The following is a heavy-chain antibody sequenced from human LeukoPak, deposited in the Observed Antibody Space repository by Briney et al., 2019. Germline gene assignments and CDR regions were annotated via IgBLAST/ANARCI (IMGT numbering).Heavy chain of an antibody. J-gene: IGHJ4*02. V-gene: IGHV3-23*01. D-gene: IGHD2-2*01. Sequence: GGSLRLSCAASGFTFSSYAMSWVRQAPGKGLEWVSAISGSGGSTYYADSVKGRFTISRDNSKNTLYLQMNSLRAEDTAVYYCANTIVVVPAAPVDYFDYWGQGTLVTVSS. CDR1: GFTFSSYA. CDR2: ISGSGGST. CDR3: ANTIVVVPAAPVDYFDY.